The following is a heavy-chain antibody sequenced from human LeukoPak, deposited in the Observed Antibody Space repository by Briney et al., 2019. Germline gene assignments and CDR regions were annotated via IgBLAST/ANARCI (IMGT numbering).Heavy chain of an antibody. D-gene: IGHD2-2*01. J-gene: IGHJ3*02. CDR3: AREGGYCSSTSCYDDDAFDI. V-gene: IGHV4-30-2*01. CDR2: IYHSGST. CDR1: GGSISSGGYY. Sequence: SETLSLTCTVSGGSISSGGYYWSWIRQPPGKGLEWTGYIYHSGSTYYNPSLKSRVTISVDRSKNQFSLKLSSVTAADTAVYYCAREGGYCSSTSCYDDDAFDIWGQGTMVTVSS.